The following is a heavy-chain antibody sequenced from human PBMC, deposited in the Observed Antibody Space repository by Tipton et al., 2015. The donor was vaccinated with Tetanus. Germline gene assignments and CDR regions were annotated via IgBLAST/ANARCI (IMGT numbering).Heavy chain of an antibody. Sequence: TLSLTCTVSGGSINNGAYTWSWIRQSPGKGLEWIGYIFHTGGTYYNPSLKSRVTISVDGPKNQFSLNLKSVTAADTAVYYCARSHGSGGLLWFDSCSQGTLVAASS. V-gene: IGHV4-30-2*06. J-gene: IGHJ5*01. CDR2: IFHTGGT. CDR1: GGSINNGAYT. D-gene: IGHD3-10*01. CDR3: ARSHGSGGLLWFDS.